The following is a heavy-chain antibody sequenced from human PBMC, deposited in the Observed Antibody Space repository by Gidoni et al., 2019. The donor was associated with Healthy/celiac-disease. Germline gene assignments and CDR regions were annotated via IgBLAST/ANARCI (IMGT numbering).Heavy chain of an antibody. CDR1: GYSFTSYW. D-gene: IGHD1-1*01. Sequence: EVQLVQSGAEVKKPGESLRISCKGSGYSFTSYWISWVRQMPGKGLEWMGRIVPSDSYTTDSPSFQVHVTISADKSISTAYLQWSSLKASDTAMYYCARHGLDRPRSVQLPHWGQGTLVTVSS. J-gene: IGHJ4*02. V-gene: IGHV5-10-1*03. CDR3: ARHGLDRPRSVQLPH. CDR2: IVPSDSYT.